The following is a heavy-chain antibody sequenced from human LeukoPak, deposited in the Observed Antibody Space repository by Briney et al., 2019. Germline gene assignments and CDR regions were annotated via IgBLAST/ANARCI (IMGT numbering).Heavy chain of an antibody. CDR2: ISYDGSNK. CDR1: GFTFSSYA. D-gene: IGHD3-9*01. V-gene: IGHV3-30*04. CDR3: ARDRKHYDILTGDAFDI. J-gene: IGHJ3*02. Sequence: GRSLRLSCAASGFTFSSYAMHWVRQAPGKGLEWVAVISYDGSNKYYADSVKGRFTISRDNSKNTLYLQMNSLRAEDTAVYYCARDRKHYDILTGDAFDIWGQGTMVTVSS.